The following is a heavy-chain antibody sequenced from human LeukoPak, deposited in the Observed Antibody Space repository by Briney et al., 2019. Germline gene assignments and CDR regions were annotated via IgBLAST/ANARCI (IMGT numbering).Heavy chain of an antibody. CDR1: GFMFSNYW. Sequence: PGGSLRLSCADSGFMFSNYWMNWVRQGPGKGLEWVANTKQDGSEKYYVDSVKGRFTISRDNAKNSLYLQMNSLRVDDTAVYYCARDSDGYDLWGQGTLVTVSS. J-gene: IGHJ4*02. CDR3: ARDSDGYDL. D-gene: IGHD2-15*01. CDR2: TKQDGSEK. V-gene: IGHV3-7*01.